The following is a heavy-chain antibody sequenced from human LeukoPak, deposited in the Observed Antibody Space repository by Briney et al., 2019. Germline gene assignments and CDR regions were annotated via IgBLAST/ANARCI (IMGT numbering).Heavy chain of an antibody. J-gene: IGHJ4*02. CDR1: GGTFSSYA. D-gene: IGHD3-16*02. V-gene: IGHV1-2*06. CDR2: INPNSGGT. CDR3: ARTGITFGGVIVIQGGSDY. Sequence: ASVKVSCKTSGGTFSSYAVGWVRQAPGQGLEWMGRINPNSGGTNYAQKFQGRVTMTRDTSISTAYMELSRLRSDDTAVYYCARTGITFGGVIVIQGGSDYWGQGTLVTVSS.